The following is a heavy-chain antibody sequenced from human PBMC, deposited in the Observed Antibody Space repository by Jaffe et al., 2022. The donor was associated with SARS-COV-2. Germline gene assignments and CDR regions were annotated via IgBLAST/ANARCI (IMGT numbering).Heavy chain of an antibody. CDR1: GFTFSSYS. Sequence: EVQLVESGGGLVQPGGSLRLSCAASGFTFSSYSMNWVRQAPGKGLEWVSYISSSSSTIYYADSVKGRFTISRDNAKNSLYLQMNSLRAEDTAVYYCARDLGFGESNNWFDPWGQGTLVTVSS. V-gene: IGHV3-48*01. CDR3: ARDLGFGESNNWFDP. J-gene: IGHJ5*02. D-gene: IGHD3-10*01. CDR2: ISSSSSTI.